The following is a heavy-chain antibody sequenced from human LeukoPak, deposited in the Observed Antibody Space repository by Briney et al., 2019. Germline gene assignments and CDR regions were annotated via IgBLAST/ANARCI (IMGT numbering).Heavy chain of an antibody. CDR3: ARGDTFSPFDP. D-gene: IGHD2/OR15-2a*01. V-gene: IGHV4-34*01. CDR2: INHSGST. J-gene: IGHJ5*02. Sequence: PSETLSLTCAVYGGSFSGYYWSWIRQPPGKGLEWIGEINHSGSTNYNPSLESRVTISVDTSKNQFSLKPSSVTAADTAVYYCARGDTFSPFDPWGQGTLVTVSS. CDR1: GGSFSGYY.